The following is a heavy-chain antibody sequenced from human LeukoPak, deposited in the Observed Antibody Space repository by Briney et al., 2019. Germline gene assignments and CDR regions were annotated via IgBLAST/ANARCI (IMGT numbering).Heavy chain of an antibody. J-gene: IGHJ4*02. Sequence: SETLSLTCTVSGGSISSSSYYWSWIRQPPGKGLEWIGYIYYSGSTNYNPSLKSRVTISVDTSKNQFSLKLSSVTAADTAVYYCARGGSGSYYPVDYWGQGTLVTVSS. V-gene: IGHV4-61*01. CDR3: ARGGSGSYYPVDY. CDR1: GGSISSSSYY. D-gene: IGHD1-26*01. CDR2: IYYSGST.